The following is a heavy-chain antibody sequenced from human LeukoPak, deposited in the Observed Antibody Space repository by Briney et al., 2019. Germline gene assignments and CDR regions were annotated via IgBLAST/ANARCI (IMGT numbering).Heavy chain of an antibody. CDR2: MNPNSGNT. D-gene: IGHD4-23*01. Sequence: ASVKVSCKASGYTFTSYDVNWVRQATGQGLEWMGWMNPNSGNTGYAQKFQGRIILTSDNSISTAYLELSNLRSEDTAVYYCASELRWQPQWGQGTLVTVSS. CDR1: GYTFTSYD. J-gene: IGHJ4*02. V-gene: IGHV1-8*01. CDR3: ASELRWQPQ.